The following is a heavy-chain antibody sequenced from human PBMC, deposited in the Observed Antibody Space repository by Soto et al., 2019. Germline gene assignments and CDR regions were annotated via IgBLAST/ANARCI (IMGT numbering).Heavy chain of an antibody. CDR3: ASTDGLVVITSYYFDY. CDR2: IIPIFGTA. Sequence: QVQLVQSGAEVKKPGSSVKVSCKASGGTFSSYAISWVRQAPGQGLEWMGGIIPIFGTANYAQKFQGRVTITADESTSTAYMELSSLRSEDTAVYYCASTDGLVVITSYYFDYWGQGTLVTVSS. V-gene: IGHV1-69*01. D-gene: IGHD3-22*01. J-gene: IGHJ4*02. CDR1: GGTFSSYA.